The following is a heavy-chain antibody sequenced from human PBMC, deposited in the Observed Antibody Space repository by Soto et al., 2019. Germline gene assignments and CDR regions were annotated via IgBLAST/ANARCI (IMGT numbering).Heavy chain of an antibody. J-gene: IGHJ6*02. CDR2: IIPLFHAT. CDR1: GGNFSNNA. CDR3: ARDRGDHGLDV. D-gene: IGHD3-10*01. V-gene: IGHV1-69*01. Sequence: QVQLVQSGAQVKKPGSSVRVSCRASGGNFSNNAISWVRQAPGHGVEWMGGIIPLFHATDYAQRFQGRVTFTADEFTSTVFRELSSLRFEDTAVYYCARDRGDHGLDVWGQGTTVTVSS.